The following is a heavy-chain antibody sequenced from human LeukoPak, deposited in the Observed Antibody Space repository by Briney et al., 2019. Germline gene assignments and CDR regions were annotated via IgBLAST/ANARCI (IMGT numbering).Heavy chain of an antibody. CDR3: ARDRLTSGSYFFDY. V-gene: IGHV3-48*01. CDR2: ISGRSSTI. Sequence: GGSLRLSCAASAFTFCDYSMDWVRQAPGKGLEWISYISGRSSTIYYADSVRGRFTISRDNAKNSMYLQMNSLRAEDTAVYYCARDRLTSGSYFFDYWGQGTLVTVSS. J-gene: IGHJ4*02. CDR1: AFTFCDYS. D-gene: IGHD1-26*01.